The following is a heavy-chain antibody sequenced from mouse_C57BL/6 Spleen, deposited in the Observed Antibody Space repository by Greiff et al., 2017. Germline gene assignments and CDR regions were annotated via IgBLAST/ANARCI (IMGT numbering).Heavy chain of an antibody. CDR1: GYTFTSYW. D-gene: IGHD1-1*01. CDR3: ARGDTTVVVFDY. Sequence: QVHVKQSGAELAKPGASVKLSCKASGYTFTSYWMHWVKQRPGQGLEWIGYINPSSGYTKYNQKFKDKATLTADKSSSTAYMQLSSLTSEDSAVYYCARGDTTVVVFDYWGQGTTLTVSS. V-gene: IGHV1-7*01. J-gene: IGHJ2*01. CDR2: INPSSGYT.